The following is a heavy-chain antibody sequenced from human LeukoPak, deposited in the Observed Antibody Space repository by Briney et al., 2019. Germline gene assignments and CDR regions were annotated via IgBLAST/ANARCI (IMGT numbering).Heavy chain of an antibody. CDR3: ARQFCGGDCYSGHWFDP. J-gene: IGHJ5*02. CDR1: GYSFTSYW. V-gene: IGHV5-51*01. Sequence: GESLKISCKGSGYSFTSYWIGWVRQMPGKGLEWMGIIYPGDSDTRYSPSFQGQVTISADKSISTAYLQWSSLKASDTAMYYCARQFCGGDCYSGHWFDPWGQGTLVIVSS. D-gene: IGHD2-21*02. CDR2: IYPGDSDT.